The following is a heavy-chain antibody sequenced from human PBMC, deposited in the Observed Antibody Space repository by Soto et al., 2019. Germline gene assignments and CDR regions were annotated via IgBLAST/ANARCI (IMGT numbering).Heavy chain of an antibody. CDR1: RLTFTIYD. V-gene: IGHV3-33*01. CDR3: ARRGAVDDFDY. D-gene: IGHD6-19*01. Sequence: SRKHSCAASRLTFTIYDIHWVLQAPGKGLEWVAVIWYDRSNKYYADSVKGRFTNSRDNSKNTLYLQMNSLSAVVTVVYYYARRGAVDDFDYWGQGSLVTVSS. CDR2: IWYDRSNK. J-gene: IGHJ4*02.